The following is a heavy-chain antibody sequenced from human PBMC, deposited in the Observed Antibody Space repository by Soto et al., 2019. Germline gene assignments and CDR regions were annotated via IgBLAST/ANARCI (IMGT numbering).Heavy chain of an antibody. CDR1: GYTFTSYA. CDR2: INPSGGST. Sequence: GASVKVSCKASGYTFTSYAMHWVRQAPGQGLEWMGIINPSGGSTSYAQKFQGRVTMTRDTSTSTVYMELSSLRSEDTAVYYCARDTRGRDGYNYWGQGTLVTVSS. J-gene: IGHJ4*02. D-gene: IGHD5-12*01. V-gene: IGHV1-46*01. CDR3: ARDTRGRDGYNY.